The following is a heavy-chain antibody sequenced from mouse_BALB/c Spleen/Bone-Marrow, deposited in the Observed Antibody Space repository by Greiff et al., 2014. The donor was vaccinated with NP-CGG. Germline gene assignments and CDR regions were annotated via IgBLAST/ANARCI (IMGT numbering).Heavy chain of an antibody. CDR2: ISSGSSTF. Sequence: EVQLVESGGGLVQPGGSRKLSCAASGFTFSSFGMHWVRQAPEKGLEWVAYISSGSSTFYYADKVKGRFTVSRDNPKNTLFLQMPGLRSEDTAMYYCAREGGAYSGVDDWGQGTTLTVSS. J-gene: IGHJ2*01. D-gene: IGHD2-13*01. V-gene: IGHV5-17*02. CDR3: AREGGAYSGVDD. CDR1: GFTFSSFG.